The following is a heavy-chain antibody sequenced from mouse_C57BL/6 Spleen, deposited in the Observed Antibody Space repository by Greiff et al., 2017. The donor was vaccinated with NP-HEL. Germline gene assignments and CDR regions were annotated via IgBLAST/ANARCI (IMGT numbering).Heavy chain of an antibody. Sequence: VKLVESGAELVRPGASVTLSCKASGYTFTDYEMHWVKQTPVHGLEWIGAIDPETGGTAYNQKFKGKAILTADKSSSTAYMELRSLTSEDSAVYYCTANWDEGYFDVWGTGTTVTVSS. CDR3: TANWDEGYFDV. CDR1: GYTFTDYE. V-gene: IGHV1-15*01. CDR2: IDPETGGT. J-gene: IGHJ1*03. D-gene: IGHD4-1*01.